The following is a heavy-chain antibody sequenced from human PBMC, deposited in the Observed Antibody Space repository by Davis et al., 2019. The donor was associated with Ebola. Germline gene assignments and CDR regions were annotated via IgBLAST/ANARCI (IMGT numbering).Heavy chain of an antibody. Sequence: ASVKVSCKASGGTFSNYAISWVRQATGQGLEWMGWMNPNSGNTGSAQKFQGRVTMTRNTSINTVYMELSSLKSEDTAVYYCARAPTWSQINYYCFDYWGQGTLVTVSS. CDR2: MNPNSGNT. D-gene: IGHD3-10*01. J-gene: IGHJ4*02. V-gene: IGHV1-8*02. CDR3: ARAPTWSQINYYCFDY. CDR1: GGTFSNYA.